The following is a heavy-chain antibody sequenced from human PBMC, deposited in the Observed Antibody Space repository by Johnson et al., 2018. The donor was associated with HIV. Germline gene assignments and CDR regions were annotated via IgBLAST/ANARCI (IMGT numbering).Heavy chain of an antibody. V-gene: IGHV3-33*08. CDR1: GLSFNNYG. CDR2: ISFDGNLK. Sequence: QVQLVESGGGVVQPGKSLTLSCVGSGLSFNNYGIHWVRQAPGKGPEWVAVISFDGNLKKYADSVKGRFTISRDNSKNTLYLQMNSLRAEDTALYYCATHYYDSINAFDIWGQGTMVTVSS. J-gene: IGHJ3*02. CDR3: ATHYYDSINAFDI. D-gene: IGHD3-22*01.